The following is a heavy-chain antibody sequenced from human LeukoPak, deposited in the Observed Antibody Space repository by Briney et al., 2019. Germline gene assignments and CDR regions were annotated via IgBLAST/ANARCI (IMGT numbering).Heavy chain of an antibody. Sequence: TGGSLILSCAASGFTFSSYSMNWVRQAPGTGLEWLSYIGSDSRITYYADSVRGRFTISRDNAKNSLYLQMNSLRAEDTAVYYCATHGNSYWGHGTLVTVSS. D-gene: IGHD4-23*01. V-gene: IGHV3-48*01. J-gene: IGHJ4*01. CDR3: ATHGNSY. CDR1: GFTFSSYS. CDR2: IGSDSRIT.